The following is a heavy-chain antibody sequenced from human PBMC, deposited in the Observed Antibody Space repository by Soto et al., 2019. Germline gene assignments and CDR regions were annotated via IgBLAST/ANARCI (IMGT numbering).Heavy chain of an antibody. V-gene: IGHV2-5*02. CDR1: GFSFINSGEG. CDR3: ARRDSSSVSSAYPVNFDF. D-gene: IGHD3-22*01. J-gene: IGHJ4*02. CDR2: IYWDDDK. Sequence: QITLKESGPTLVKPTQTLTLTCTFSGFSFINSGEGVGWIRQPPGKALEWLALIYWDDDKRYSPSLKGRLTISKHNSKDQVVFVVANMDPVETATYYCARRDSSSVSSAYPVNFDFWGQGSLVTVSS.